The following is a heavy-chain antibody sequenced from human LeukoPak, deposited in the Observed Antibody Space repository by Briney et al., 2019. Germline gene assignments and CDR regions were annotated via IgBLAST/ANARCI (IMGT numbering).Heavy chain of an antibody. CDR2: IYHSGST. CDR3: ARDRDFWSGPPIGMDV. J-gene: IGHJ6*02. V-gene: IGHV4-30-2*01. D-gene: IGHD3-3*01. Sequence: NPSQTLSLTCAVSGGSISSGGYSWSWIRQPPGKGLEWIGYIYHSGSTYYNPSLKSRVTISVDTSKNQFSLKLSSVTAADTAVYYCARDRDFWSGPPIGMDVWGQGTTVTVSS. CDR1: GGSISSGGYS.